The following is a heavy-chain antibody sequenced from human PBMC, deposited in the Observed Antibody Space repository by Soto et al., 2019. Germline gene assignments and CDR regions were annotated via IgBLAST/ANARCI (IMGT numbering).Heavy chain of an antibody. CDR1: GGSISIGGYY. D-gene: IGHD4-17*01. Sequence: PSETLSLTCTVSGGSISIGGYYWSCIRQQPGKGLEWIGYIYYSGSTYYNPSLKSRVTISVDTSKNQFSLKLSSVTAADTAVYYCARDYHGHDYGDSYGMDVWGQGTTVTVSS. CDR2: IYYSGST. V-gene: IGHV4-31*03. CDR3: ARDYHGHDYGDSYGMDV. J-gene: IGHJ6*02.